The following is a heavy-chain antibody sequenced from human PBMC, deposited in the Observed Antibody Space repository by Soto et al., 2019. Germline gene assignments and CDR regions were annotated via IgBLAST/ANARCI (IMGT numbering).Heavy chain of an antibody. CDR2: IVPITGMI. CDR1: EGTFSSSA. Sequence: QVHLVQSGDEVKRPGSSVKVSCKPSEGTFSSSAITWVRQAPGQGLEWMGGIVPITGMINYAQKFQDRVTITADESTGTAYVELRSLTSEDTAVYYCARSIVFVLPLDHWGPGSLVTVSS. CDR3: ARSIVFVLPLDH. D-gene: IGHD2-8*01. J-gene: IGHJ4*02. V-gene: IGHV1-69*01.